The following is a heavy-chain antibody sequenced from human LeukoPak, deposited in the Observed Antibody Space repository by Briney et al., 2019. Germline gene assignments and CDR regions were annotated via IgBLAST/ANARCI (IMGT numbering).Heavy chain of an antibody. Sequence: SETLSLTCTVSGGSVTPYYWSWIRQPPGKGLEWLGYIYYSGITNYNPSLKSRVTLSVDTSKNQFSLNLSSVTAADTAVYYCARVPQRRTFDYWGQGTLVTVSS. CDR3: ARVPQRRTFDY. CDR2: IYYSGIT. CDR1: GGSVTPYY. J-gene: IGHJ4*02. V-gene: IGHV4-59*02.